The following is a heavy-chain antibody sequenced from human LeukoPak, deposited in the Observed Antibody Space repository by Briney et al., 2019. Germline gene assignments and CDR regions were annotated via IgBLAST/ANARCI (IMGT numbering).Heavy chain of an antibody. Sequence: GGSLRLSCAASRFTFNRYAISWVRQAPRKGLEWVSSISGSGGGTFYASSVRGRFTISRDNSKDTVFLQMNGLRAEDTAMYCCARRDENFYYMDVWARGPRSPSP. CDR3: ARRDENFYYMDV. J-gene: IGHJ6*03. V-gene: IGHV3-23*01. CDR1: RFTFNRYA. D-gene: IGHD1-7*01. CDR2: ISGSGGGT.